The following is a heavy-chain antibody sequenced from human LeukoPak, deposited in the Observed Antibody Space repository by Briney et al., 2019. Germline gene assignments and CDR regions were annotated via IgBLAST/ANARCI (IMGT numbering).Heavy chain of an antibody. J-gene: IGHJ4*02. D-gene: IGHD2-2*01. V-gene: IGHV3-53*01. CDR2: IYSGGST. Sequence: GGSLSLSCAASGFTVSSNYMSWVRQAPGKGLEWVSVIYSGGSTYYADSVKGRFTISRDNSKNTLYLQMNSLRAEDTAVYYCARVIKRSAGVVPAAIDYWGQGTLVTVSS. CDR3: ARVIKRSAGVVPAAIDY. CDR1: GFTVSSNY.